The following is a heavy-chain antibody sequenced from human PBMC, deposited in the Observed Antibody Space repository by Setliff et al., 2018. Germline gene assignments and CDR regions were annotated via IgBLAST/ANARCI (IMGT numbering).Heavy chain of an antibody. Sequence: SETLSLTCTVSGGSISSGSYYWNWIRQPAGKGLEWIGRIYTSGNTNYNPSLKSRVTISVDTSKNQFSLKLSSVTAADTAVYYCARGGGGKPFDYRGQGTLVTVS. J-gene: IGHJ4*02. CDR1: GGSISSGSYY. CDR2: IYTSGNT. CDR3: ARGGGGKPFDY. D-gene: IGHD2-15*01. V-gene: IGHV4-61*02.